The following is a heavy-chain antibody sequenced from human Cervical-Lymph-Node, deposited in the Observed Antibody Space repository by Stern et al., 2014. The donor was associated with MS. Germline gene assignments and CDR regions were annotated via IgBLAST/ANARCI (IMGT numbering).Heavy chain of an antibody. CDR1: GASISSGTSY. D-gene: IGHD1-26*01. Sequence: QVQLQESGPGLVKPSQTLSLTCTVSGASISSGTSYWSWIRQPAGGGLEWIGRPHASGATYYNPSLKSRVPISGDTSKNQFSLNLNSVTAADTAVYYCARGHWELLGNNYFDSWGQGTLVTVSS. CDR3: ARGHWELLGNNYFDS. V-gene: IGHV4-61*02. J-gene: IGHJ4*02. CDR2: PHASGAT.